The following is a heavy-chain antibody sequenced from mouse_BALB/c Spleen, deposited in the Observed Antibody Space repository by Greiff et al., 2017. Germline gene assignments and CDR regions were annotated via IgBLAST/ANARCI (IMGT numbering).Heavy chain of an antibody. Sequence: VQLQQSGAELVKPGASVKLSCTASGFNIKDTYMHWVKQRPEQGLEWIGRIDPANGNTKYDPKFQGKATITADTSSNTAYLQLSSLTSEDTAVYYCARGAGNYLAWFAYWGQGTLVTVSA. D-gene: IGHD2-1*01. CDR3: ARGAGNYLAWFAY. J-gene: IGHJ3*01. CDR1: GFNIKDTY. V-gene: IGHV14-3*02. CDR2: IDPANGNT.